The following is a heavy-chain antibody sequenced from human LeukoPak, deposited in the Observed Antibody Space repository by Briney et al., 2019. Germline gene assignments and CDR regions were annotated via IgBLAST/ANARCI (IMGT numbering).Heavy chain of an antibody. Sequence: PSQTLSLTCTVSGGSISGGGYYWSWIRQHPGKGLEWIGYIFYSGSTYYNPPLKSRVTISADMPKNQFSLKLSSVTAADTAVYYCARRRTAAGLFDYWGQGTLVTVSS. CDR1: GGSISGGGYY. CDR3: ARRRTAAGLFDY. CDR2: IFYSGST. V-gene: IGHV4-31*03. J-gene: IGHJ4*02. D-gene: IGHD6-25*01.